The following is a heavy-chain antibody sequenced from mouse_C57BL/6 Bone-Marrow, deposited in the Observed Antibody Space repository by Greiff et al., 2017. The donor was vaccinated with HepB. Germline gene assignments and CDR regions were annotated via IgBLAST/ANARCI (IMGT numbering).Heavy chain of an antibody. Sequence: QVQLQQPGAELVRPGPSVKLSCKASGYTFTSYWMHWVKQRPGQGLEWIGVIDPSDSYTNYNQKFKGKATLTVDTSSSTAYMQLSSLTSEDSAVYYCARGDYGSSKYFDVWGTGTTVTVSS. J-gene: IGHJ1*03. CDR1: GYTFTSYW. V-gene: IGHV1-59*01. CDR3: ARGDYGSSKYFDV. CDR2: IDPSDSYT. D-gene: IGHD1-1*01.